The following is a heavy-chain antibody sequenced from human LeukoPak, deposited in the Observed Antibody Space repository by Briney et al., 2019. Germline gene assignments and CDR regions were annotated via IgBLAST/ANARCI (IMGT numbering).Heavy chain of an antibody. CDR1: GFIFSSYT. J-gene: IGHJ6*02. V-gene: IGHV3-64*01. CDR3: ARVMQGATESNYYYYAMDV. D-gene: IGHD1-26*01. Sequence: PGGSLRLSCAASGFIFSSYTMHWVRQAPGKGLEYVSAIISHGGSTYYANSVQGRFTISRDNSKNTLYLQVGSLRAEDMAVYYCARVMQGATESNYYYYAMDVWGQGTTVTVSS. CDR2: IISHGGST.